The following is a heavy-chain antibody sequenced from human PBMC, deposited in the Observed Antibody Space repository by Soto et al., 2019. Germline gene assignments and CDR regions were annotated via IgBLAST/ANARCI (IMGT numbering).Heavy chain of an antibody. D-gene: IGHD4-17*01. V-gene: IGHV1-8*01. J-gene: IGHJ4*01. CDR1: GYTFTSYD. CDR3: ARSTTDAGDRN. Sequence: QVQLVQSGAEVKKPGASVKVSCKASGYTFTSYDINWERQATGQGLEWMGWMNPNSGNTGYAQKLQGRVAMAWNTSVRTAYMVLSRLRSEVMAVYSCARSTTDAGDRNWGPGPLVTVSS. CDR2: MNPNSGNT.